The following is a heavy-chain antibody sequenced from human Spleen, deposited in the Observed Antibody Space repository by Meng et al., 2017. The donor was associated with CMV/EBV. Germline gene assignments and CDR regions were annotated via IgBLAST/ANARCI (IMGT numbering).Heavy chain of an antibody. CDR1: GFSFSHYS. CDR2: IRFDGSNT. Sequence: GESLKISCTASGFSFSHYSMHWVRQAPGKGLEWVTFIRFDGSNTYYADSVKGRFTISRDNFKNTVYLEMNSLRAEDTAVYYCARDRLRFNYYYYDMDVWGQGTTVTVSS. V-gene: IGHV3-30*02. J-gene: IGHJ6*02. D-gene: IGHD3-3*01. CDR3: ARDRLRFNYYYYDMDV.